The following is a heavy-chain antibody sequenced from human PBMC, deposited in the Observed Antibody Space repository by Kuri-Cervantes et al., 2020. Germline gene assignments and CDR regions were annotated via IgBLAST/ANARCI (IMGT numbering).Heavy chain of an antibody. J-gene: IGHJ4*02. CDR2: ISGSGGST. V-gene: IGHV3-23*01. CDR3: AKPKNIVVVVAGD. D-gene: IGHD2-15*01. Sequence: GESLKISCAASGFTFTSYAMSWVRQAPGKGLEWVSAISGSGGSTYYADSVKGRFTISRDNSKNTLYLQMNSLRAEDTAVYYCAKPKNIVVVVAGDWGQGTLVTVSS. CDR1: GFTFTSYA.